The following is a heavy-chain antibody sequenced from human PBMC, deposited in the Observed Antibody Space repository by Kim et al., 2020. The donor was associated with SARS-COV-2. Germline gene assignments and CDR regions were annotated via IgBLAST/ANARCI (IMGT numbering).Heavy chain of an antibody. CDR2: T. CDR3: AGGGGYMAFDP. J-gene: IGHJ5*02. V-gene: IGHV4-59*09. D-gene: IGHD6-13*01. Sequence: TNYNPALKSRVTISVDTSKNQVSLKLSSVTAADTAVYYCAGGGGYMAFDPWGQGTLVTVSS.